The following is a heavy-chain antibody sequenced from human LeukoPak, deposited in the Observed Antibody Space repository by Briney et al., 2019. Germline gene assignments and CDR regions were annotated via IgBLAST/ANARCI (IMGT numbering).Heavy chain of an antibody. CDR1: GGSISSSSYY. CDR2: IYYSGNT. CDR3: ANSANYGGNSGYFDY. V-gene: IGHV4-39*01. J-gene: IGHJ4*02. Sequence: PSQTLSLTCTVSGGSISSSSYYWGWIRQPPGKGLEWIGSIYYSGNTYYNPSLKSRVTISIDTSKNQFSLKLSSVTAADTAVYYCANSANYGGNSGYFDYWGQGTLVTVSS. D-gene: IGHD4-23*01.